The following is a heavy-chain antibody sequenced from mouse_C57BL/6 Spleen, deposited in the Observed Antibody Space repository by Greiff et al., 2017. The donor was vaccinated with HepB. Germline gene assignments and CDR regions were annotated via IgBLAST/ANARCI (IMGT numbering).Heavy chain of an antibody. Sequence: QVQLQQPGAELVMPGASVKLSCKASGYTFTSYWMHWVKQSPGQGLEWIGEIDPSDSYTNYNQKFKGKSTLTVDKSSSTAYMQLSSLTSEDSAVYYCATSYPYAMDYWGQGTSVTVSS. CDR1: GYTFTSYW. V-gene: IGHV1-69*01. D-gene: IGHD2-10*01. CDR3: ATSYPYAMDY. CDR2: IDPSDSYT. J-gene: IGHJ4*01.